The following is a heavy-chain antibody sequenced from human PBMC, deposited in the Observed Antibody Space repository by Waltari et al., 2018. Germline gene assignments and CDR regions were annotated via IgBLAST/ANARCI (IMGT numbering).Heavy chain of an antibody. Sequence: QVQLVQSGAEVKKPGSSVKVSCKASGGTFSSYAISWVRQAPGQGLEWMGGIIPILGIANYAQKFQGRVTITADKSTSTAYMELSSLRSEDTAVYYCARDFRSRGVATIRDAFDIWGQGTMVTVSS. CDR2: IIPILGIA. J-gene: IGHJ3*02. V-gene: IGHV1-69*10. D-gene: IGHD5-12*01. CDR3: ARDFRSRGVATIRDAFDI. CDR1: GGTFSSYA.